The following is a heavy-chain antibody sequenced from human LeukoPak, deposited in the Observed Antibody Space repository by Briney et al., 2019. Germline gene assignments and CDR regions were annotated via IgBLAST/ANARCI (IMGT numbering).Heavy chain of an antibody. CDR3: ARERGRYDFWTDYSEGGYFDY. J-gene: IGHJ4*02. V-gene: IGHV3-53*01. D-gene: IGHD3-3*01. CDR1: GFTVSSNY. CDR2: IYSGGST. Sequence: GGSLRLSCVVSGFTVSSNYMGWVRQAPGKGLEWVSTIYSGGSTYYADSVKGRFTVSRDNSKNTLYLQMNSLRAEDTAVYYCARERGRYDFWTDYSEGGYFDYWGQGTLVTVST.